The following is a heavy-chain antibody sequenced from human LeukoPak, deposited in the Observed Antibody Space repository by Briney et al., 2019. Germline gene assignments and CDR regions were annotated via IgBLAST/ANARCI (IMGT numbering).Heavy chain of an antibody. V-gene: IGHV1-18*01. CDR1: GYTFTSYG. J-gene: IGHJ6*02. CDR3: ARDVAVAGDPYGMDV. Sequence: GASVKVSCKASGYTFTSYGISRVRQAPGQGLEWMGWISAYNGNTNYAQKLQGRVTMTTETSTSTAYMELRSLRSDDTAVYYCARDVAVAGDPYGMDVWGQGTTVTVSS. D-gene: IGHD6-19*01. CDR2: ISAYNGNT.